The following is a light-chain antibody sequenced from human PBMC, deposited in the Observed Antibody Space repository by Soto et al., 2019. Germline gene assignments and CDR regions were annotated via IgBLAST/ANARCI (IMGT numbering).Light chain of an antibody. V-gene: IGKV3-15*01. CDR3: QQYNNWPPLT. CDR1: QSVSSN. J-gene: IGKJ4*01. Sequence: EIVLTQSPATLSSFPGDRVTLSCRASQSVSSNLAWYQQKPGQAPRLLIYGASTRATGIPARFSGSGSGTEFTLTIGSLQSEDFAVYYCQQYNNWPPLTFGGGTKVDI. CDR2: GAS.